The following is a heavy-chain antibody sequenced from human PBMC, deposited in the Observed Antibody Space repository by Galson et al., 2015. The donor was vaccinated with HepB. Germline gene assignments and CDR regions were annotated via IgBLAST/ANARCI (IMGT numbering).Heavy chain of an antibody. J-gene: IGHJ4*02. Sequence: RLSCAASGFTFRNTWMGWGRQAPGKGQEWVANINGDGSETYYVDSVKGRFTISRDNAKDSLYLQMNSLRVEDTAVYYCARLGMRRPDYWGQGSLVTVSS. CDR3: ARLGMRRPDY. CDR2: INGDGSET. CDR1: GFTFRNTW. D-gene: IGHD1-1*01. V-gene: IGHV3-7*03.